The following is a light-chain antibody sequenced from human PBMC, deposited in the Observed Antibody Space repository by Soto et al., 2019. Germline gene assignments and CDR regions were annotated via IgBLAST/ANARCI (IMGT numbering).Light chain of an antibody. CDR2: DVS. CDR3: NSYTSTSPPYV. V-gene: IGLV2-14*01. CDR1: SCDIGRYNF. J-gene: IGLJ1*01. Sequence: QSALTQPASVSGSAGQSISISCTGTSCDIGRYNFVSWYQQRPGQAPKLLIFDVSHRPSGISDRFSGSKSGYTASLTLSGLQAEDEADYYCNSYTSTSPPYVFGTGTKVTVL.